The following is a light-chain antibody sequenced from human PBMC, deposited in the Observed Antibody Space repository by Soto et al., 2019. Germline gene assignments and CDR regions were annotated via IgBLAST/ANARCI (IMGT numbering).Light chain of an antibody. CDR1: RSDIGSNY. V-gene: IGLV1-47*01. CDR3: ASWDDSLSVPI. Sequence: QSVLTQPPSASGTPGQRVTISCSGSRSDIGSNYVYWYQHLPGMAPKLLIYRNDQRPSGVPDRISGSKSGTSASLAIIGLRSEDEAEYYCASWDDSLSVPIFGGGTKVPS. CDR2: RND. J-gene: IGLJ2*01.